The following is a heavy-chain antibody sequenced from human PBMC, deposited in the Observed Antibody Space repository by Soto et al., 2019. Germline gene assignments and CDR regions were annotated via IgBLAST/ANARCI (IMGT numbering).Heavy chain of an antibody. D-gene: IGHD3-10*01. CDR2: IYHSGST. CDR3: ARFYGYYYGSGSYYYANYYYYGMDV. CDR1: GGSISSGGYS. J-gene: IGHJ6*02. Sequence: ASETLSLTCTVSGGSISSGGYSWSWIRQPPGKGLEWIGYIYHSGSTYYNPSLKSRVTISVDRSKNQFSLKLSSVTAADTAVYYCARFYGYYYGSGSYYYANYYYYGMDVWGQGTTVTVSS. V-gene: IGHV4-30-2*01.